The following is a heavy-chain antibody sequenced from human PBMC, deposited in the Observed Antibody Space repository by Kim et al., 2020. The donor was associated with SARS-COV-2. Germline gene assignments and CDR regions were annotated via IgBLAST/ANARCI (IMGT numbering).Heavy chain of an antibody. J-gene: IGHJ4*02. CDR1: GFTFSSYA. V-gene: IGHV3-30*04. CDR2: ISYDGSNK. D-gene: IGHD6-19*01. Sequence: GGSLRLSCAASGFTFSSYAMHWVRQAPGKGLEWVAVISYDGSNKYYADSVKGRFTISRDNSKNTLYLQMNSLRAEDTAVYYCARRSGWDGVYFDYWGQGT. CDR3: ARRSGWDGVYFDY.